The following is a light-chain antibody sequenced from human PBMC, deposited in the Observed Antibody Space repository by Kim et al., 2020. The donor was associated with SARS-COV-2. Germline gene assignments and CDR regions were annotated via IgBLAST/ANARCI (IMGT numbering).Light chain of an antibody. J-gene: IGKJ2*01. CDR3: QQYGSSPRYT. V-gene: IGKV3-20*01. CDR2: GAS. Sequence: SPGERATLSCRASQSVSSSYLAWYQQKPGQAPRLLIYGASSRATGIPDRFSGSGSGTDFTLTISRLEPEDFAVYYCQQYGSSPRYTFVQGTKLEI. CDR1: QSVSSSY.